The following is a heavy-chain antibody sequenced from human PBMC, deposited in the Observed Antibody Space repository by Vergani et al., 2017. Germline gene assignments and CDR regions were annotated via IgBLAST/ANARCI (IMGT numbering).Heavy chain of an antibody. D-gene: IGHD6-13*01. V-gene: IGHV3-9*01. CDR2: ISWNSGSI. CDR3: AKAAGSWYFNWFDP. J-gene: IGHJ5*02. CDR1: GFTFDDYA. Sequence: EVQLLESGGGLVQPGGSLRLSCAASGFTFDDYAMHWVRQAPGKGLEWVSGISWNSGSIGYADSVKGRFTISRDNAKNSLYLQMNSLRAEDTALYYCAKAAGSWYFNWFDPWGQGTLVTVSS.